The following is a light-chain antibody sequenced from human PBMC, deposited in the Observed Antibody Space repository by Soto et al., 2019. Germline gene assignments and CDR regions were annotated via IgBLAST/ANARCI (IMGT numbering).Light chain of an antibody. CDR1: QSVSSN. CDR2: GAS. J-gene: IGKJ1*01. Sequence: IVRTQSTATLSVSPGGRATLACGASQSVSSNLAWYQQKPGQAPRLLIYGASTRATGIPARFSGSGSGTDFTLTISSLEPEDFAVYYCHQYGSSPWTFGQGTKVDIK. V-gene: IGKV3-15*01. CDR3: HQYGSSPWT.